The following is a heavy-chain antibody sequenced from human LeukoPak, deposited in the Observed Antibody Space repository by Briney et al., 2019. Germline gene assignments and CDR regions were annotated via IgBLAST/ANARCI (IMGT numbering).Heavy chain of an antibody. Sequence: GESLKISCKASGYSFTSCWIGWVRQMPGKGLEWMGIIYPGDSDTRYSPSFQGQVTISADKSISTAYLQWSSLKASDTAMYYCARGQVQCGGDCSTIDYWGQGTLVTVSS. V-gene: IGHV5-51*01. D-gene: IGHD2-21*02. J-gene: IGHJ4*02. CDR2: IYPGDSDT. CDR3: ARGQVQCGGDCSTIDY. CDR1: GYSFTSCW.